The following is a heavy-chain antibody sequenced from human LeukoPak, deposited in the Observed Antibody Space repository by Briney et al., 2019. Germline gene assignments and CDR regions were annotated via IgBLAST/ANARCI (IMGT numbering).Heavy chain of an antibody. Sequence: GSLRLSCAASGFPFSSYAMSWVRQAPGKGLEWVSGISGSDGNTYYADSVKGRFTISRDNSKNTLSLQMNSLRAEDTAVYYCAKDLYGDYGDDYWGQGTLVTVSS. CDR2: ISGSDGNT. V-gene: IGHV3-23*01. D-gene: IGHD4-17*01. CDR1: GFPFSSYA. CDR3: AKDLYGDYGDDY. J-gene: IGHJ4*02.